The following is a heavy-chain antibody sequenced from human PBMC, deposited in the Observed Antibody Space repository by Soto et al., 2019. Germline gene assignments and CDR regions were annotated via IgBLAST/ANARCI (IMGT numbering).Heavy chain of an antibody. Sequence: GGSLRLSCAASGFTFTSYAMHWVRQAPGKGLEWVAVISYDGSNKYYADSVKGRFTISRDNSKNTLYLQMNSLRAEDTAVYYCARGIYYCSGSNTNPLGGSLVYWGQGTLVTVSS. V-gene: IGHV3-30-3*01. CDR1: GFTFTSYA. D-gene: IGHD3-10*01. CDR2: ISYDGSNK. CDR3: ARGIYYCSGSNTNPLGGSLVY. J-gene: IGHJ4*02.